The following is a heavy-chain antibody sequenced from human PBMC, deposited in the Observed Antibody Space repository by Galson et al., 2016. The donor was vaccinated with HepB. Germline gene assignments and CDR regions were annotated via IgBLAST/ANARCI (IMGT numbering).Heavy chain of an antibody. D-gene: IGHD3-3*01. CDR2: ISSEGRHK. CDR3: ATGFRSRLMHV. V-gene: IGHV3-30*03. Sequence: SLRLSCAASGFTFSSYGMHWVRQAPGKGLEWVAVISSEGRHKYYADPVKARFAISRDNSKNSLSLQMNRLRAADTAVYYCATGFRSRLMHVWCQGTTVTVFS. CDR1: GFTFSSYG. J-gene: IGHJ6*02.